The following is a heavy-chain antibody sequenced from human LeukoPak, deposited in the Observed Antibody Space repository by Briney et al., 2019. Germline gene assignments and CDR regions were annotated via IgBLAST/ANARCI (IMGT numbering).Heavy chain of an antibody. CDR2: INSRGSDE. CDR1: GFTFSNYW. J-gene: IGHJ4*02. Sequence: GGSLRLSCAASGFTFSNYWMIWVRQAPGKGLEWVSSINSRGSDEYYADSVKGRFTISRDNAKNSLYLQMNSLRAEDTAVYYCAREGSIVPHQDLDSWGQGTLVTVSS. CDR3: AREGSIVPHQDLDS. D-gene: IGHD2-8*01. V-gene: IGHV3-21*01.